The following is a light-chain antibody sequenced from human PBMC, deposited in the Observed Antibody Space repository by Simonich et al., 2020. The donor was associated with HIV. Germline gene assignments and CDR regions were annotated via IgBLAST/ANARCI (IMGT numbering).Light chain of an antibody. CDR3: CSKAGSYTWV. CDR2: DVS. Sequence: QSALTQPRSVSGSPGQSVSISCTGTSSDVGGYNFFSCYHQHPGKAPKLSIYDVSLQTSGVPDRFSGSKSGNTASLTIYGLQAKDEADYYCCSKAGSYTWVNGGENKLTV. CDR1: SSDVGGYNF. V-gene: IGLV2-11*01. J-gene: IGLJ3*02.